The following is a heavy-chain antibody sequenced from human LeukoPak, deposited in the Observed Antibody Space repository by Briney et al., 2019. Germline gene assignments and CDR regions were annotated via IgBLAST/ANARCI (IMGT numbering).Heavy chain of an antibody. CDR3: ARWGYDSSGYEAFDI. V-gene: IGHV4-38-2*02. CDR1: GYSISSGYY. D-gene: IGHD3-22*01. CDR2: IYHSGST. J-gene: IGHJ3*02. Sequence: SETLSLTCTVSGYSISSGYYWGWIRQPPGKGLEWIGSIYHSGSTYYNPSLKSRVTISVDTSKNQFSLKLSSVTAADTAVYYCARWGYDSSGYEAFDIWGQGTMVTVSS.